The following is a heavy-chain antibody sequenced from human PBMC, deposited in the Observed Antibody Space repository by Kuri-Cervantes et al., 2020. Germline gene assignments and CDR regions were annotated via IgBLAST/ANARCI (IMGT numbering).Heavy chain of an antibody. CDR3: TRDREHTYGNCFDY. J-gene: IGHJ4*02. D-gene: IGHD3-10*01. CDR2: IYHSGST. CDR1: GGSISSSNW. Sequence: SETLSLTCAVSGGSISSSNWWSWVRQPPGKGLEWIGEIYHSGSTKYNPSLESRVTMSVDTSKNQFSLRLNSVTAADTAVYYCTRDREHTYGNCFDYWGQGILVTVSS. V-gene: IGHV4-4*02.